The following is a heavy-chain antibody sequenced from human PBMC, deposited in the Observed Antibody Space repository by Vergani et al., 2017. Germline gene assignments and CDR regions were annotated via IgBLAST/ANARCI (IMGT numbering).Heavy chain of an antibody. CDR1: FDSIRNLY. J-gene: IGHJ5*02. V-gene: IGHV4-59*11. D-gene: IGHD6-19*01. Sequence: QVQLQESGPGLVKSSETLSLTCSVSFDSIRNLYCNWIRQPPGKGLEWIGSIHYSENTNYNPSLKTRVTISVDTSKKQFSLTFTSVTAAETSIYYCASDTHSGQRADRWGQGILVTVTS. CDR3: ASDTHSGQRADR. CDR2: IHYSENT.